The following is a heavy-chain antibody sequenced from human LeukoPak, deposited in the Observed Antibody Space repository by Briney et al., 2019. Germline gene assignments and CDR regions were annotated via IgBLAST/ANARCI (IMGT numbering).Heavy chain of an antibody. CDR3: ARGGSYYYGSGSASSFDY. Sequence: PSETLSLTCTVSGGSISSYYWSWIRQPPGKGLEWIGYIYYSGSNNYNPSLKSRVTISVDTSKNQFSLKLSSVTAADTAVYYCARGGSYYYGSGSASSFDYWGQGTLVTVSS. D-gene: IGHD3-10*01. V-gene: IGHV4-59*01. CDR2: IYYSGSN. CDR1: GGSISSYY. J-gene: IGHJ4*02.